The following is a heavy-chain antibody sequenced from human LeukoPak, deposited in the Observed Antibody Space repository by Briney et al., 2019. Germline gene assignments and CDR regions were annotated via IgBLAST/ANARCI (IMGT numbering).Heavy chain of an antibody. CDR2: IYYSGST. D-gene: IGHD2-2*02. CDR3: ARANDCSSTSCYTLNWFDP. V-gene: IGHV4-59*08. CDR1: GVSISSYY. J-gene: IGHJ5*02. Sequence: SETLSLTCTVSGVSISSYYWSWIRQPPGKGLEWIGYIYYSGSTNYNPSLKSRVTISVDTSKNQFSLKLSSVTAADTAVYYCARANDCSSTSCYTLNWFDPWGQGTLVTVSS.